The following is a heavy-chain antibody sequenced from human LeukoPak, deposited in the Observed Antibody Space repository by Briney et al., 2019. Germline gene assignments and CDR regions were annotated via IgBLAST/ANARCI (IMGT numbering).Heavy chain of an antibody. CDR2: TSSNGGST. J-gene: IGHJ6*03. CDR1: GFTFSSYA. D-gene: IGHD3-9*01. Sequence: GGSLRLSCAASGFTFSSYAMHWVRQAPGKGLEYVSATSSNGGSTYYTNSVKGRLTISRDNSKNTLYLQMGSLRAEDMAVYYCASPPSPYYYILSGSDGYYHMDVWGKGTTVTVSS. V-gene: IGHV3-64*01. CDR3: ASPPSPYYYILSGSDGYYHMDV.